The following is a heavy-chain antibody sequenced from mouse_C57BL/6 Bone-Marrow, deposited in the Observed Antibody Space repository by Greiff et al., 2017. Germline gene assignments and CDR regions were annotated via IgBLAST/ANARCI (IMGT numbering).Heavy chain of an antibody. CDR3: ARGNTTVVAAG. Sequence: VQLQQSGAELARPGASVKLSCTASGYTFTSYGISWVKQRTGQGLEWIGEIYPRSGNTYYNEKFKGKATLTEDKSYSTAYMERLILTSEDSEVYFCARGNTTVVAAGWGQGTTLTVSS. J-gene: IGHJ2*01. D-gene: IGHD1-1*01. CDR1: GYTFTSYG. V-gene: IGHV1-81*01. CDR2: IYPRSGNT.